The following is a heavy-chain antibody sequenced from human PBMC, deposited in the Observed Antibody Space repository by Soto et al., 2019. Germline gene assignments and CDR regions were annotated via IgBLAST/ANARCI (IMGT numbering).Heavy chain of an antibody. Sequence: QVQLVQSGAEVKKPGSSVKVSCKASGGTFSSYAISWVRQAPGQGLEWMGWISAYNGNTNYAQKLQGRVTMTTDTSTSTAYMELRSLRSDDTAVYYCARQSIAVAGNDFDYYYGMDVWGQGTTVTVSS. V-gene: IGHV1-18*01. CDR1: GGTFSSYA. CDR3: ARQSIAVAGNDFDYYYGMDV. J-gene: IGHJ6*02. D-gene: IGHD6-19*01. CDR2: ISAYNGNT.